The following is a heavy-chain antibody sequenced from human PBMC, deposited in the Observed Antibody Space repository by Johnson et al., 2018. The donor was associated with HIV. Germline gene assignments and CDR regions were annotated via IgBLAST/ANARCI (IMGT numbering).Heavy chain of an antibody. J-gene: IGHJ3*02. CDR1: GFAFSSYG. Sequence: QVQLAESGGGVVQPGRSLRLSCAASGFAFSSYGMHWVRQAPGKGLEWVAVIWYDGTNRYYGDSVKGRFTISRDNSKNTVYLQMNGLRAEDTAVYHCAKDLYSSSWTNDAFDIWGQGTMVTVSS. V-gene: IGHV3-33*06. CDR3: AKDLYSSSWTNDAFDI. D-gene: IGHD6-13*01. CDR2: IWYDGTNR.